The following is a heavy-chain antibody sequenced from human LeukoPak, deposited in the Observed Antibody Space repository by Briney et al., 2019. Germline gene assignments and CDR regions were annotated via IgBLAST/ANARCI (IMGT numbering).Heavy chain of an antibody. J-gene: IGHJ4*02. CDR2: IRSKANSYAT. Sequence: GGSLRLSCPASGFTFSSYGIHWVRQAPGKGLEWVGHIRSKANSYATAYAASVKGRFTISRDDSTNTAYLQMNSLKNEDTAVYYCTGSSKGYWGQGTLVTVSS. CDR1: GFTFSSYG. D-gene: IGHD2-2*01. V-gene: IGHV3-73*01. CDR3: TGSSKGY.